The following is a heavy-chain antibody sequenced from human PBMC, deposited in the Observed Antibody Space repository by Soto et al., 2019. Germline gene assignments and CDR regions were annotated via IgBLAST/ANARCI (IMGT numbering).Heavy chain of an antibody. J-gene: IGHJ6*03. CDR3: ANHRLCISTSCYGSVFGRGYYYYMDV. CDR1: GLTFSQYA. CDR2: ISGSGGST. Sequence: GGSLRLSCAASGLTFSQYAMSWVRQAPGKGLEWVSVISGSGGSTYYADSVKGRFTISRDNSKNTLYLQMNSLRAEDTAVYYCANHRLCISTSCYGSVFGRGYYYYMDVWGKGTTVTVSS. D-gene: IGHD2-2*01. V-gene: IGHV3-23*01.